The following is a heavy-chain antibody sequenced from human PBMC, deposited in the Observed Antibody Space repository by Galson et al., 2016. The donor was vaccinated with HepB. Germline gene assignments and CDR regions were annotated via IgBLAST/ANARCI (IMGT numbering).Heavy chain of an antibody. CDR2: IWFDGNDR. Sequence: SLRLSCAASGFTFSSYGMHWVRQAPGKGLEWMAVIWFDGNDRYYADSVKGRFTISRDNSKNTLYLQMNSLRAEDTAVYYCARDSDWNDAGVDYWGQGALVTVSS. CDR1: GFTFSSYG. J-gene: IGHJ4*02. D-gene: IGHD1-1*01. V-gene: IGHV3-33*01. CDR3: ARDSDWNDAGVDY.